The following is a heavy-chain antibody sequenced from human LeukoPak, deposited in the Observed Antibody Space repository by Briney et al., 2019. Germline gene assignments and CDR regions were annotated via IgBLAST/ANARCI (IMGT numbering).Heavy chain of an antibody. CDR2: ISSGSGGTT. D-gene: IGHD2-15*01. V-gene: IGHV3-23*01. CDR3: AKGGQSSGRFDP. CDR1: GFTFSSYA. Sequence: GGSLRLSCAASGFTFSSYAMSWVRQAPGKGLEWVSVISSGSGGTTFYADSVNGRFTISRDNSKNTLYMQMNSLRAEETAVYYCAKGGQSSGRFDPWGQGTLVTVSS. J-gene: IGHJ5*02.